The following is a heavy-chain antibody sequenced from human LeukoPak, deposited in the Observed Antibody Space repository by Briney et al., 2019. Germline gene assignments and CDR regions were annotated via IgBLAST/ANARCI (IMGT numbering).Heavy chain of an antibody. CDR3: ARRGASWYYFDY. D-gene: IGHD6-13*01. V-gene: IGHV3-66*01. J-gene: IGHJ4*02. Sequence: GGSLRLSCAASGFTFSSYSMNWVRQAPGKGLEWVSVIYSGGSTYYADSVKGRFTISRDNSKNTLYLQMNSLRAEDTAVYYCARRGASWYYFDYWGQGTLVTVSS. CDR2: IYSGGST. CDR1: GFTFSSYS.